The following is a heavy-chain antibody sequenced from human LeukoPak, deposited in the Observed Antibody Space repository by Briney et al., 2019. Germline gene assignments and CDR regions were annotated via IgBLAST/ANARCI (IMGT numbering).Heavy chain of an antibody. CDR3: ARVDAAGFDY. Sequence: RASVKVSCKASGGTFSSYAISWVRQAPGQGLEWMGGIIPILGIANYAQKFQGRVTITADKSTSTAYMELSSLRSEDTAVYYCARVDAAGFDYWGQGTLVTVSS. CDR1: GGTFSSYA. D-gene: IGHD6-13*01. J-gene: IGHJ4*02. CDR2: IIPILGIA. V-gene: IGHV1-69*10.